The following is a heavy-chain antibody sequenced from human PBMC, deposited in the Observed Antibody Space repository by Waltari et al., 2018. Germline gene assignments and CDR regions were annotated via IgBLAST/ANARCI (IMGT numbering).Heavy chain of an antibody. CDR1: GGSFSGYY. CDR2: INHSGST. Sequence: QVQLQQWGAGLLKPSETLSLTCAVYGGSFSGYYWSWIRQPPGKGLEWIGEINHSGSTNYNPSLKSRVTISVDTSKNQFSLKLSSVTAADTAVYYCAREFTIGYYFDYWGQGTLVTVSS. V-gene: IGHV4-34*01. J-gene: IGHJ4*02. D-gene: IGHD3-10*01. CDR3: AREFTIGYYFDY.